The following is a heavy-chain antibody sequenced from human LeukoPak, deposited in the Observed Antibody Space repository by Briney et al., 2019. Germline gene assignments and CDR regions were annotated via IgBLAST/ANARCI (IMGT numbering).Heavy chain of an antibody. V-gene: IGHV3-11*03. Sequence: PGGSLRLSCAASGFTFSDYYMSWIRQAPGKGLEWVSYISSSSSYTNYADSVKGRFTISRDNAKNSLYLQMNSLRAEDTAVYYCARLYGAGGYYYGMDVWGQGTTVTVSS. D-gene: IGHD4/OR15-4a*01. CDR3: ARLYGAGGYYYGMDV. CDR1: GFTFSDYY. CDR2: ISSSSSYT. J-gene: IGHJ6*02.